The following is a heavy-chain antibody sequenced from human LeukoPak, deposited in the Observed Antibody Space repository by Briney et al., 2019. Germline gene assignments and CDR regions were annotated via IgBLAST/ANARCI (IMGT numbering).Heavy chain of an antibody. J-gene: IGHJ3*02. CDR3: AKFGEAI. CDR2: ISWNSGSI. CDR1: GFTFDDYA. V-gene: IGHV3-9*01. D-gene: IGHD3-10*01. Sequence: GRSLRLSCAASGFTFDDYAMHWVRQAPGKGLEWVSGISWNSGSIGYADSVKGRFTISRDNAKNSLYLQMNSLRAEDTAVYYCAKFGEAIWGQGTMVTVSS.